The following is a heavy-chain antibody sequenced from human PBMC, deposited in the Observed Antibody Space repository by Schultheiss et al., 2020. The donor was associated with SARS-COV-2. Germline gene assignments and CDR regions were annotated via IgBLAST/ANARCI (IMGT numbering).Heavy chain of an antibody. Sequence: GGSLRLSCAASGFTFSSYGMHWVRQAPGKGLEWVAVIWYDGSNKYYADSVKGRFTISRDNSKNTLYLQMNSLRAEDTAVYYCANGDYDYIWGSYRRAHDAFDIWGQGTMVTVSS. J-gene: IGHJ3*02. CDR3: ANGDYDYIWGSYRRAHDAFDI. CDR1: GFTFSSYG. V-gene: IGHV3-33*06. D-gene: IGHD3-16*02. CDR2: IWYDGSNK.